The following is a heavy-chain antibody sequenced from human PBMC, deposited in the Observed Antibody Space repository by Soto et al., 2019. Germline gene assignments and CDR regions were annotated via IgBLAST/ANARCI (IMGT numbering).Heavy chain of an antibody. J-gene: IGHJ4*02. CDR2: ISSSGSTI. Sequence: GGSLRLSCAASGFTFSYYYMSWIRQAPGKGLEWVSYISSSGSTIYYADSVKGRFTISRDNAKNSLYLQMNSLRAEDTAVYYCARALSSGWFIFDYWGQGTLVTVSS. CDR1: GFTFSYYY. CDR3: ARALSSGWFIFDY. D-gene: IGHD6-19*01. V-gene: IGHV3-11*01.